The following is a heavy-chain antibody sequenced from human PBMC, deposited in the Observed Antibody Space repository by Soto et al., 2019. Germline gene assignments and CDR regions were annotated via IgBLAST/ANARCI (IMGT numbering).Heavy chain of an antibody. CDR2: ISSSGSTI. Sequence: GSLRLSCAASGFTFSDYYMSWIRQAPGKGLEWVSYISSSGSTIYYADSVKGRFTISRDNAKNSLYLQMNGLRAEDTAVYYCARYSQTERAFDIWGQGTMVTVSS. V-gene: IGHV3-11*01. J-gene: IGHJ3*02. CDR3: ARYSQTERAFDI. D-gene: IGHD2-2*02. CDR1: GFTFSDYY.